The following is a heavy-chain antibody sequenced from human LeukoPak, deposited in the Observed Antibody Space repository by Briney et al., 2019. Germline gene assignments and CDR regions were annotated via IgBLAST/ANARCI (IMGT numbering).Heavy chain of an antibody. D-gene: IGHD4/OR15-4a*01. CDR3: ARHSDGGNYLDPFDI. V-gene: IGHV4-39*01. CDR2: ISDSGST. CDR1: GGSISSSRYY. Sequence: TSETLSLTCTVSGGSISSSRYYWAWIRQPPGKGLDWIGSISDSGSTYYNSSLKSRLTISVDTSKNQFSLRLSSVTAADTAVYYCARHSDGGNYLDPFDIWGQGTMATVSS. J-gene: IGHJ3*02.